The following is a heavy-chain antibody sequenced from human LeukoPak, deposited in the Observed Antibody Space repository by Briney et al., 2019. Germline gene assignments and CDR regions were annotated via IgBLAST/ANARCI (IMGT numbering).Heavy chain of an antibody. D-gene: IGHD3-10*01. CDR2: INPSGGST. J-gene: IGHJ4*02. Sequence: GASVKVSCKASGYTFTSYYMHWVRQAPGQGLEWMGIINPSGGSTSYAQKFQGRVTMTRDTSTSTVYMGLSSLRSEDTAVYYCARDTPHLRFGELLSGLDYWGQGTLVTVSS. CDR1: GYTFTSYY. V-gene: IGHV1-46*01. CDR3: ARDTPHLRFGELLSGLDY.